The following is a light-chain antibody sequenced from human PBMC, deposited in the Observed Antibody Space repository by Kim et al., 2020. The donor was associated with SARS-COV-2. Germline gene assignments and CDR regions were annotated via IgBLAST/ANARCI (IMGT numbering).Light chain of an antibody. CDR3: QQYGSSPRLT. J-gene: IGKJ4*01. V-gene: IGKV3-20*01. CDR2: GAS. Sequence: EIVLTQSPGPLSLSPGERATLSCRASQSVSSSYLAWYQQKPGQAPRLLIYGASSRATGIPDRFSGSGSGTDFTLTISRLEPEDFAVYYCQQYGSSPRLTFGGGTKLEI. CDR1: QSVSSSY.